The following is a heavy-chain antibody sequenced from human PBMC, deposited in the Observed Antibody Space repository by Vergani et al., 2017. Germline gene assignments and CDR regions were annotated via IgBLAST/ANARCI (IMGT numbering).Heavy chain of an antibody. CDR2: IWYDGSNK. CDR1: GFTFSSYG. CDR3: ARDPRITGTTAGGMDY. V-gene: IGHV3-33*01. D-gene: IGHD1-7*01. J-gene: IGHJ4*02. Sequence: QVQLVESGGGVVQPGRSLRLSCAASGFTFSSYGMHWVRQAPGKGLEWVAVIWYDGSNKYYADSVKGRFTISRDNSKNTLYLQMNSLRAEDTAVYYSARDPRITGTTAGGMDYWGQGTLVTVSS.